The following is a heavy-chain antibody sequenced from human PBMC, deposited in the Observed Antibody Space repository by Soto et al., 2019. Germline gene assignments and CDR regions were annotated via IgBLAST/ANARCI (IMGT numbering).Heavy chain of an antibody. J-gene: IGHJ6*03. D-gene: IGHD1-7*01. Sequence: QVQLVESGGGVVQPGRSLRLSCAASGFTFSSYGMHWIRQAPGKGLEWVAVIWNDGSNKYYADPVKGRFTISRDNSKNTLYLQMNSLRAEDTAVYYCARDAVLRYNWNYNYYCYYMHVWGKVTTVTVSS. CDR2: IWNDGSNK. CDR1: GFTFSSYG. CDR3: ARDAVLRYNWNYNYYCYYMHV. V-gene: IGHV3-33*01.